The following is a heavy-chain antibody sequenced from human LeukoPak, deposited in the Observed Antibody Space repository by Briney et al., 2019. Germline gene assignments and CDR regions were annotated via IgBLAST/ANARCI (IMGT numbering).Heavy chain of an antibody. J-gene: IGHJ4*02. CDR2: LKQDGSEE. CDR1: GFTFSNYW. V-gene: IGHV3-7*03. CDR3: ARSSGWRNELDY. Sequence: GGSLRLSGAASGFTFSNYWMSWVRQAPGKGLEWVANLKQDGSEEYYVDSVKGRFTISRDNAKNSLYLQMNSLRAEDTAMYYCARSSGWRNELDYWGQGTLVTVSS. D-gene: IGHD6-19*01.